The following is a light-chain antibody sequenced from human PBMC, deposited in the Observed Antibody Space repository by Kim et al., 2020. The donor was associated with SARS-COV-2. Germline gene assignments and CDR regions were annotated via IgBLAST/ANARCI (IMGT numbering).Light chain of an antibody. Sequence: SPGEEPPPSCRASQSVGSSYLAWFQQKPGQAPRLVLYGVSSRPTGVPERFSGSGSGTDFTLTISRLEPEDFAVYYCQYYGRSPITFGQGSRLEIK. CDR2: GVS. J-gene: IGKJ5*01. V-gene: IGKV3-20*01. CDR3: QYYGRSPIT. CDR1: QSVGSSY.